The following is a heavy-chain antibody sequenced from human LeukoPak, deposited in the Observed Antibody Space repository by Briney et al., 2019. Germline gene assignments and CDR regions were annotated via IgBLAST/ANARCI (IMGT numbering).Heavy chain of an antibody. J-gene: IGHJ6*02. CDR1: GASISSYY. D-gene: IGHD1-7*01. CDR3: VRGLLELQVYYYCGMDV. CDR2: MYNSGRT. Sequence: PSETLSLTCTVSGASISSYYWSWIRQPPGKGLEWIGYMYNSGRTNYNPSLKSRVTISGDTSKNQFSLKLTSVTAADTAVYYCVRGLLELQVYYYCGMDVWGQGTTVTVSS. V-gene: IGHV4-59*01.